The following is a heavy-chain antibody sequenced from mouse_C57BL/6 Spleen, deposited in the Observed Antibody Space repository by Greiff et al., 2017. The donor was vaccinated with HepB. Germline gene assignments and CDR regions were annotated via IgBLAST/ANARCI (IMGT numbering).Heavy chain of an antibody. J-gene: IGHJ2*01. CDR3: VRDHYYGSSPFDY. D-gene: IGHD1-1*01. CDR2: IRSKSNNYAT. Sequence: EVQLVESGGGLVQPKGSLKLSCAASGFSFNTYAMNWVRQAPGKGLEWVARIRSKSNNYATYYADSVKDRITISRDDSESMLYLQMNNLKTEDTAMYYCVRDHYYGSSPFDYWGQGTTLTVSS. CDR1: GFSFNTYA. V-gene: IGHV10-1*01.